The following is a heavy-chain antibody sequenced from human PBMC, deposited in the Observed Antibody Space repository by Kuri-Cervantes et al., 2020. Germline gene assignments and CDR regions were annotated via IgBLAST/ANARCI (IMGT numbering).Heavy chain of an antibody. Sequence: GGSLRLSCAASGFTFSNAWMSWVRQAPGKGLEWVSYISSSGSTIYYADSVKGRFTISRDNAKNSLYLQMNSLRAEDTAVYYCARNYYYMDVWGKGTTVTVSS. J-gene: IGHJ6*03. CDR2: ISSSGSTI. CDR1: GFTFSNAW. V-gene: IGHV3-48*01. CDR3: ARNYYYMDV.